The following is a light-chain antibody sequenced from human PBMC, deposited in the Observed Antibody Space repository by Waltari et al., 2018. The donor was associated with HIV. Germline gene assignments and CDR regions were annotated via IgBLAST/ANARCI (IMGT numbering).Light chain of an antibody. J-gene: IGLJ1*01. CDR2: DNG. V-gene: IGLV1-51*01. CDR1: NSNVANNF. CDR3: GTWDSSLSLYV. Sequence: QSVLTQPPSVSAAPGQKVTISCSGDNSNVANNFVSWYQQLPGRAPRLLIYDNGKRPSGMPDRFSAFKAGMSATLVITGLQIVDEADYYCGTWDSSLSLYVFGTGTTVAVL.